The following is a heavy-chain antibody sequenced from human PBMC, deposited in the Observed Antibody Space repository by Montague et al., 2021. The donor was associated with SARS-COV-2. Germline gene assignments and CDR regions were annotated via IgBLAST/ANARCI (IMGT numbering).Heavy chain of an antibody. V-gene: IGHV6-1*01. CDR2: PYFGKKRYN. D-gene: IGHD6-6*01. CDR3: ARDSEYSIDY. J-gene: IGHJ4*02. Sequence: CAISGDSVVELRRRSEEHRSELPSPTKLVCRPYFGKKRYNDYAVSMQSRVTINPDTSKNQFSLHVNSVTPEDTAVYYCARDSEYSIDYWGQGLLVTVSS. CDR1: GDSVVELRRR.